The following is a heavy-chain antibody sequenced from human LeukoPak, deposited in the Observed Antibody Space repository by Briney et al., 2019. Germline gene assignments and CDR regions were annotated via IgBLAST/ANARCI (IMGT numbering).Heavy chain of an antibody. CDR3: ARDRCSSTSCFYDY. Sequence: PGVSLRLSCAASGFTFSHCWMTWVRQAPGKGLEWVANIKQDGSEQYYVDSVKGRFTISRDNAKNSLYLQMNSLRVEDTAVYYCARDRCSSTSCFYDYWGQGTLVTVSS. J-gene: IGHJ4*02. CDR2: IKQDGSEQ. V-gene: IGHV3-7*01. CDR1: GFTFSHCW. D-gene: IGHD2-2*01.